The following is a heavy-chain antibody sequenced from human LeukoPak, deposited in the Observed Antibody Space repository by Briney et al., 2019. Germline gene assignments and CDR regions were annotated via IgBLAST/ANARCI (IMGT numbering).Heavy chain of an antibody. Sequence: SSETLSLTCTVSGGSISSSTYYWDWIRQPPGKGLEWIGTIYYSGSTYYNPSLKSRVTISVDTSKNQFSLKLSSVTAADTAVYYCARATTGIAAAAPFYFDYWGQGTLVTVSS. CDR3: ARATTGIAAAAPFYFDY. D-gene: IGHD6-13*01. J-gene: IGHJ4*02. CDR2: IYYSGST. V-gene: IGHV4-39*07. CDR1: GGSISSSTYY.